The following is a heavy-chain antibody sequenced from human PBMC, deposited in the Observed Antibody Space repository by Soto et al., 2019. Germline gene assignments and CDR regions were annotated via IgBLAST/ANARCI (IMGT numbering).Heavy chain of an antibody. CDR1: GYSFTSYW. CDR3: AYGRFTVTKPSDAFDI. V-gene: IGHV5-51*01. D-gene: IGHD4-17*01. Sequence: PGESLKISCKGSGYSFTSYWIGWVRQMPGKGLEWMGIIYPGDSDTRYSPSFQGQVTISADKSISTAYLQWSSLKASDTAMYYCAYGRFTVTKPSDAFDIWGQGTMVTVSS. J-gene: IGHJ3*02. CDR2: IYPGDSDT.